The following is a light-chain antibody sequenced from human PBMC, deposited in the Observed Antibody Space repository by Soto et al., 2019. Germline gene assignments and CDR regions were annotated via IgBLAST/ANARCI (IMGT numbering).Light chain of an antibody. V-gene: IGKV3-20*01. CDR2: GAS. CDR3: NQHGTSQHT. Sequence: EIVLAQSPGIVSLSPGERATLPCRASQTISGTSLAWCQQKPGQAPRLLIYGASSRATGIPDRFTGSGSATDFTLTISRLEPEDFGIYSCNQHGTSQHTFGRGAKGDIK. J-gene: IGKJ3*01. CDR1: QTISGTS.